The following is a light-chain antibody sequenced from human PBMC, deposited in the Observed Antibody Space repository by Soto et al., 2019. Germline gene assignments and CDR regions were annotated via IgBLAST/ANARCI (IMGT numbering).Light chain of an antibody. CDR3: QQYSTSPYT. CDR2: KAS. V-gene: IGKV1-5*03. Sequence: DLQMTQSPATLSASVGDSVAITCRASQSISKWLAWYQQKPGKAPKLLIHKASPLQVGVPSRFSGSGSGTAFTLTISSLQPGDFATYFCQQYSTSPYTFGQGTKLDI. J-gene: IGKJ2*01. CDR1: QSISKW.